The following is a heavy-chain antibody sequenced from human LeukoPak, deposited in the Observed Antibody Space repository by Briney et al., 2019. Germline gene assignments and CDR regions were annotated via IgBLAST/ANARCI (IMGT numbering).Heavy chain of an antibody. CDR3: ARVLETFEYYYYYYYMDV. CDR1: SGSISSSVYY. D-gene: IGHD3-3*02. Sequence: SETLSLTCTVSSGSISSSVYYWGWIRQPPGKGLEWIGTKYYSGSTYYNPSLKSRVTISVDTSKNQFSLKLSSVTAADTAVYYCARVLETFEYYYYYYYMDVWGKGTTVTISS. V-gene: IGHV4-39*01. CDR2: KYYSGST. J-gene: IGHJ6*03.